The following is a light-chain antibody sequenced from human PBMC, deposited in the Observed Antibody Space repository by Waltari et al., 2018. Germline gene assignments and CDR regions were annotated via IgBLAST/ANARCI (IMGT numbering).Light chain of an antibody. Sequence: QSALTQPPSVSGSPGHSLTIPCTGTSSDVGFSNRVSWYQQPPDTAPKLIIYEVSDRPSGVPDRFSGSKSANTAFLTISGLQAEDEADYFCSSYTSSSTWVFGTGTKVTVL. CDR3: SSYTSSSTWV. V-gene: IGLV2-18*02. J-gene: IGLJ1*01. CDR1: SSDVGFSNR. CDR2: EVS.